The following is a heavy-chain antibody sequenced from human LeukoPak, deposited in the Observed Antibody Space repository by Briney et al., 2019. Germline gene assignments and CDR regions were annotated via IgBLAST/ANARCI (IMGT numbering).Heavy chain of an antibody. D-gene: IGHD3-9*01. Sequence: PSETLSLTCTVSGGSISNYYWSWIPQPPGKGLEWIGEINHSGSTNYNPSLKSRVTISVDTSKNQFSLKLSSVTAADTAVYYCARGQPPLRYFDWLFSDWFDPWGQGTLVTVSS. V-gene: IGHV4-34*01. J-gene: IGHJ5*02. CDR3: ARGQPPLRYFDWLFSDWFDP. CDR2: INHSGST. CDR1: GGSISNYY.